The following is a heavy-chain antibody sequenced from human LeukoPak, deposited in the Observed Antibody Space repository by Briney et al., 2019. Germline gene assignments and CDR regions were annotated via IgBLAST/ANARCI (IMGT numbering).Heavy chain of an antibody. CDR1: GGSISSYY. D-gene: IGHD5-12*01. V-gene: IGHV4-59*01. J-gene: IGHJ5*02. Sequence: SETLSLTCTVSGGSISSYYWSWLRQPPGKGLEWLGYIYYSDSTNYNPSLKSRVTISLDTSKNQFSLKLSSVTAADTAVYYCASSTKGGYDSGWFDPWGQGTLVTVSS. CDR2: IYYSDST. CDR3: ASSTKGGYDSGWFDP.